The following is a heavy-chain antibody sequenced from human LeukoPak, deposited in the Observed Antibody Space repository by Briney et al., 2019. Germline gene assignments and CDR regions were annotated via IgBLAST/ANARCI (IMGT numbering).Heavy chain of an antibody. V-gene: IGHV4-34*01. Sequence: PSETLSLTCVVYGWSFSGYYWSWIRQPPGKGLEWVGESNDSGSTKYNPSLKSRVTISIDTSKNQFSLQLSSVTAADTAVYYCARHYCSGGSCYWHFDLWGRGTLVTVSS. CDR2: SNDSGST. CDR3: ARHYCSGGSCYWHFDL. J-gene: IGHJ2*01. CDR1: GWSFSGYY. D-gene: IGHD2-15*01.